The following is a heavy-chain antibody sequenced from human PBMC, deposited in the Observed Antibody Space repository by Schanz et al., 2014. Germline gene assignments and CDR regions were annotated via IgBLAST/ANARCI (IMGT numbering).Heavy chain of an antibody. Sequence: QVHLVLSGAEVKRPGASVKVSCKASEYSFTSYSMHWVRQAPGQRLEWMGWINTGSGDTKYSQNFQGRVTITRDTSASTAYMELSSLRSEDTAVYSCARGIGGYGANNYFDYWGQGTLVTVSS. CDR1: EYSFTSYS. CDR2: INTGSGDT. CDR3: ARGIGGYGANNYFDY. J-gene: IGHJ4*02. V-gene: IGHV1-3*04. D-gene: IGHD5-12*01.